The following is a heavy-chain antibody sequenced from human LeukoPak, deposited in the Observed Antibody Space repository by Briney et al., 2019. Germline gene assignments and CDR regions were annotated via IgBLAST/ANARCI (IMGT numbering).Heavy chain of an antibody. V-gene: IGHV3-23*01. CDR1: GFTFSSYA. J-gene: IGHJ4*02. CDR2: ISGSGGST. Sequence: TGGSLRLSCAASGFTFSSYAMSWVRQAPGKGLEWVSAISGSGGSTYYADSVKGRFTISRDNSKNTLYLQMNSLRAEDTAVYYCAKHAYGYSSGWYGLGYWGQGTLVTVSS. CDR3: AKHAYGYSSGWYGLGY. D-gene: IGHD6-19*01.